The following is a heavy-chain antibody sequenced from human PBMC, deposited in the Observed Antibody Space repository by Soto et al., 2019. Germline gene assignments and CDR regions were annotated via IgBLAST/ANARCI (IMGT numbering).Heavy chain of an antibody. CDR2: IYPSDSDT. J-gene: IGHJ4*02. CDR1: GYTCTIYW. D-gene: IGHD4-17*01. CDR3: ARTATTVADNFDL. V-gene: IGHV5-51*01. Sequence: GESLKISCQVSGYTCTIYWIGWVRQMPGKGLEWMGIIYPSDSDTRYSPSFQGQVTISADQSINTAYLQWDSLKASDTAIYYCARTATTVADNFDLWGQGTPVTVSS.